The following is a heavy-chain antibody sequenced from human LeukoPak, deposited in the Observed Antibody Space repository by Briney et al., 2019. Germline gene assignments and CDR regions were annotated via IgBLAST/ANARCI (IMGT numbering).Heavy chain of an antibody. CDR2: INYSGST. J-gene: IGHJ3*02. D-gene: IGHD6-13*01. V-gene: IGHV4-61*01. CDR1: GGSISSSSYY. CDR3: ARRIAAADSFDI. Sequence: SETLSLTCTVSGGSISSSSYYWSWIRQPPGKGLEWIAYINYSGSTNYKSSLKSRVTISVDTSKNQFSLKLSSVTAADTAFYYCARRIAAADSFDIWGQGRMVTVSS.